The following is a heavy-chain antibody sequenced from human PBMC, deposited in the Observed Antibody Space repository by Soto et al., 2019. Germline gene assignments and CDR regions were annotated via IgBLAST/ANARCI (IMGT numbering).Heavy chain of an antibody. J-gene: IGHJ6*02. CDR1: GGSIVSNY. Sequence: AETLSLTCIVSGGSIVSNYWIWVRHPAGKGLEWIVYIYYTGSTNFNPSLKNRVIISVDTSKNQFSLKLSSVTAADTAVYYCARSYPNTIFGVVPSRGLDVWGQGTTVTVS. CDR2: IYYTGST. V-gene: IGHV4-59*01. D-gene: IGHD3-3*01. CDR3: ARSYPNTIFGVVPSRGLDV.